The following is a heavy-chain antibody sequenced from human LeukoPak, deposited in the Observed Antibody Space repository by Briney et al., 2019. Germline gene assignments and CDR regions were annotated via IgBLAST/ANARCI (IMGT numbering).Heavy chain of an antibody. J-gene: IGHJ6*03. V-gene: IGHV1-69*05. CDR3: ARGQLSYYYYMDV. Sequence: GASVKVSCKASGGTFSSYAISWVRQAPGQGLEWMGGIIPIFGTANYAQKFQGRVTITTDESTGTAYMELSSLRSEDTAVYYCARGQLSYYYYMDVWGKGTTVTVSS. CDR1: GGTFSSYA. D-gene: IGHD1-1*01. CDR2: IIPIFGTA.